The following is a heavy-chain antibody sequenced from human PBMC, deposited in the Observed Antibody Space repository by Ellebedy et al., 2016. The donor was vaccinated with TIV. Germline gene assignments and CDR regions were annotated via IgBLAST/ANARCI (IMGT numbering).Heavy chain of an antibody. V-gene: IGHV3-7*03. D-gene: IGHD3-3*01. CDR2: IKKDGSEK. J-gene: IGHJ6*02. Sequence: PGGSLRLSCAASGFIFSNYWMSWVRQAPGKGLEWVANIKKDGSEKNYVDSVKGRFTISRDNSKTSLYVQMTSLRAEDTDVYYCARHRTISGVVIMGGMDVWGQGTTVTVSS. CDR3: ARHRTISGVVIMGGMDV. CDR1: GFIFSNYW.